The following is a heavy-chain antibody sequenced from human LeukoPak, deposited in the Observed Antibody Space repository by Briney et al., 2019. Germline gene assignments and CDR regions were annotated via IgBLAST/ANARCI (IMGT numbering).Heavy chain of an antibody. J-gene: IGHJ4*02. CDR3: ARDDPFDYMADY. CDR2: IYHSGST. D-gene: IGHD4-11*01. CDR1: GYSISSGYY. Sequence: PSETLSLTCTVSGYSISSGYYWGWIRQPPGQGLEWIGSIYHSGSTYYNPSLKSRVTISVDTSKNQFSLKLSSVTAADTAVYYCARDDPFDYMADYWGQGTLVTVSS. V-gene: IGHV4-38-2*02.